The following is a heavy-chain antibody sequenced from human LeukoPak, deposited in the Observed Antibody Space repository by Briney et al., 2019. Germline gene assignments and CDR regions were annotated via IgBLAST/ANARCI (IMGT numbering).Heavy chain of an antibody. CDR2: IYESGQTT. CDR3: AKDYRIGYSDHFDY. V-gene: IGHV3-23*01. CDR1: GFTFSSHA. D-gene: IGHD2-21*01. J-gene: IGHJ4*02. Sequence: GGSLRLSCVGSGFTFSSHAMSWVRQAPEKGLEWVSGIYESGQTTHYADSVKGRFSISRDNSKNTLYLQMDSLRGEDTAIYYCAKDYRIGYSDHFDYWGQGALVTVSS.